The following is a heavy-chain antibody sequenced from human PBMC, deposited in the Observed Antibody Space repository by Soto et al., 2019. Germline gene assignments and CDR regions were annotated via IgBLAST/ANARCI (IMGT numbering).Heavy chain of an antibody. CDR2: IIAILGKA. CDR3: ARERGGAIIVGVTGTFDV. CDR1: GGTFSSYA. J-gene: IGHJ3*01. D-gene: IGHD3-22*01. Sequence: QVQLVQSGAEVKKPGSSVKVSCKASGGTFSSYAISWVRQAPGQGLEWMGRIIAILGKANYAEKFRGRVTISADESTSTAYMELSSLRSEDTAVYYCARERGGAIIVGVTGTFDVWGQGTLVTVSS. V-gene: IGHV1-69*09.